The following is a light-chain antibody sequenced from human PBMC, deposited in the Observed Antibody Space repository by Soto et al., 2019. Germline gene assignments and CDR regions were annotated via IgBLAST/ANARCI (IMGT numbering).Light chain of an antibody. CDR3: QPYDSTLDARYV. Sequence: QSVLTQPPAVSGAPGQRVTNACTGSGSNIGAGYDVHWYQHRPGTAPKLLVFGDSHRPSGVPDRFSGSKSGTSASLAITGLQSEDDGDYYCQPYDSTLDARYVFGTGTTLTVL. V-gene: IGLV1-40*01. CDR2: GDS. J-gene: IGLJ1*01. CDR1: GSNIGAGYD.